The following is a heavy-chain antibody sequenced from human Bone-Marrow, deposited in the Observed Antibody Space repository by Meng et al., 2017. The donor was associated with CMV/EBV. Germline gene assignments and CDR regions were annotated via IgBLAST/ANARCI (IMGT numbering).Heavy chain of an antibody. CDR2: ISSNSIYI. CDR3: ATAYSSSPGFLYNWFDP. V-gene: IGHV3-21*01. CDR1: GFIFSSYA. D-gene: IGHD6-6*01. Sequence: GGSLRLSCAASGFIFSSYAMNWVRQAPGKGLEWVSSISSNSIYIYYADSVKGRFTISRDNARNSLYLQMNSLRAEDMAVYYCATAYSSSPGFLYNWFDPWGRGTLVTVSS. J-gene: IGHJ5*02.